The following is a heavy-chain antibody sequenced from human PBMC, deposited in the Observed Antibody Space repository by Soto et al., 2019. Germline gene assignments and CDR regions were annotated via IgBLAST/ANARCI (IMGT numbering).Heavy chain of an antibody. V-gene: IGHV1-24*01. CDR1: GYTLTELS. CDR2: FDPEDGET. Sequence: ASVKVSCKVSGYTLTELSMHWVRQAPGKGLEWMGGFDPEDGETIYAQKFQGRVTMTEDTSTDTAYMELSSLRSEDTAVYYCATDYPPSRFGVVIHHWYFDLWGRGTLVTVSS. J-gene: IGHJ2*01. CDR3: ATDYPPSRFGVVIHHWYFDL. D-gene: IGHD3-3*01.